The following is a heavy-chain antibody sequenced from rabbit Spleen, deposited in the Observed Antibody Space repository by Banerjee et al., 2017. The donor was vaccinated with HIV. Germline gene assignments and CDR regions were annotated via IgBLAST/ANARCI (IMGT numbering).Heavy chain of an antibody. V-gene: IGHV1S40*01. J-gene: IGHJ6*01. CDR2: IYSNSDST. D-gene: IGHD1-1*01. CDR1: GVSFSNYNF. Sequence: QSLEESGGDLVKPGASLTLTCTASGVSFSNYNFMCWVRQAPGKGLEWIGCIYSNSDSTYYASLAKGRFTISKATSTTVTLQMTSLTASDTASYFCARDTSRSFSSYGMDLWGQGTLVTVS. CDR3: ARDTSRSFSSYGMDL.